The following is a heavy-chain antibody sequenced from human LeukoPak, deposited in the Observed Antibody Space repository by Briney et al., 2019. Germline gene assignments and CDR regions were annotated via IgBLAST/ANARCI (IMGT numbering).Heavy chain of an antibody. Sequence: ASVKASWTASGYTFSGYYMHWVRQAPGQGLEWMGWINPNSGGTNYEQKFQGRVTMTRDTSISTAYMELSRLRSDDTAVYYCASSTLGELSLAEYFQHWGQGTLVTVSS. D-gene: IGHD3-10*01. CDR3: ASSTLGELSLAEYFQH. V-gene: IGHV1-2*02. J-gene: IGHJ1*01. CDR2: INPNSGGT. CDR1: GYTFSGYY.